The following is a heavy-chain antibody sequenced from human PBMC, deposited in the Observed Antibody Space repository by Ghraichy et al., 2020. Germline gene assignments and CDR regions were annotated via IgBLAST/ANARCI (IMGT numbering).Heavy chain of an antibody. CDR3: AREAPSSL. V-gene: IGHV3-21*01. CDR2: ISGSSSYI. D-gene: IGHD3-10*01. CDR1: GFTFSSYS. Sequence: GGSLRLSCAASGFTFSSYSMNWVRQAPGKGLEWVSSISGSSSYIYYTDSVKGRFTISRDNAKNSLYLQMNSLRAEDTAVYYCAREAPSSLWGQGTLVTVSS. J-gene: IGHJ4*02.